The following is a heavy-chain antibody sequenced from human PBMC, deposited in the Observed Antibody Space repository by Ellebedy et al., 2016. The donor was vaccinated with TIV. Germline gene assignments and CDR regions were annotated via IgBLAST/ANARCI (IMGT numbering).Heavy chain of an antibody. CDR1: GGTFSSYA. CDR2: IIPIFGTA. Sequence: ASVKVSCKASGGTFSSYAISWVRQAPGQGLEWMGGIIPIFGTANYAQKFQGRVTMTEDTSTDTAYMELSSLRSEDTAVYYCATVGRVAGTFDYWGQGTLVTVSS. CDR3: ATVGRVAGTFDY. D-gene: IGHD6-19*01. J-gene: IGHJ4*02. V-gene: IGHV1-69*06.